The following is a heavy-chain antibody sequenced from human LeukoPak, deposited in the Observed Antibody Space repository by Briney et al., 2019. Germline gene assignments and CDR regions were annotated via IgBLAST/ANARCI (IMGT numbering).Heavy chain of an antibody. CDR2: ISSSSSTI. CDR1: GFTFSSYS. Sequence: GSLRLSCAASGFTFSSYSMNWVRQAPGKGLEWVSYISSSSSTIYYADSVKGRFTISRDNAKNSLYLQMNSLRAEDTAVYYCARGDSWDFDYWGQGTLVTVSS. J-gene: IGHJ4*02. D-gene: IGHD6-13*01. CDR3: ARGDSWDFDY. V-gene: IGHV3-48*04.